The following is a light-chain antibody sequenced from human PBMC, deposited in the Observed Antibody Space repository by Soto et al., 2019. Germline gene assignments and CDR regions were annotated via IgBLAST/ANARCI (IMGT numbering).Light chain of an antibody. CDR2: DAS. CDR1: QSVDSTY. J-gene: IGKJ3*01. Sequence: EIVLTQSPGTLSLSPGERATLSCRASQSVDSTYLAWYQQKPGQAPRLLIYDASSRATGIPDRFSGSGSGTDFTLTISRLEPEDLAVYYCQHYGSSAFTFGPGTKVDIK. CDR3: QHYGSSAFT. V-gene: IGKV3-20*01.